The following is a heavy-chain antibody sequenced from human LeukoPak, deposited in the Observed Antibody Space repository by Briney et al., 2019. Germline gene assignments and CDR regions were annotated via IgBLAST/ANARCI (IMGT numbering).Heavy chain of an antibody. J-gene: IGHJ4*02. CDR2: ISSSGSTI. CDR3: AKVNGDYTFDY. Sequence: GGSLRLSCAASGFTFSSYGMHWVRQAPGKGLEWVSYISSSGSTIYYADSVKGRFTISRDNSKNTLYLQMNSLRAEDTAVYYCAKVNGDYTFDYWGQGTLVTVSS. V-gene: IGHV3-48*01. D-gene: IGHD4-17*01. CDR1: GFTFSSYG.